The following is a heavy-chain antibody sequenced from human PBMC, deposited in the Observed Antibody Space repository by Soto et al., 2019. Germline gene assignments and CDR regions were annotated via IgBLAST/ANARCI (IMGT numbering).Heavy chain of an antibody. CDR2: INNNGADT. Sequence: EVQVLESGGSLVHPGGSLRLSCAASGFTFSTYAMSWVRQAPGKGLEWVSTINNNGADTHYADSLKGRFTISRDNSKSTLYLEMNSLRAEDTALYYCAKDDGSGSYNDYWGQGTLVTVSS. CDR1: GFTFSTYA. J-gene: IGHJ4*02. V-gene: IGHV3-23*01. D-gene: IGHD3-10*01. CDR3: AKDDGSGSYNDY.